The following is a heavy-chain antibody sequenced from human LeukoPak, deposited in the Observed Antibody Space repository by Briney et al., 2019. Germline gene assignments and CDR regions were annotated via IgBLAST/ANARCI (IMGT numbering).Heavy chain of an antibody. CDR2: INPNSGGT. CDR1: GYTFTGYY. Sequence: GASVKVSCKSSGYTFTGYYMHWVRQAPGQGLEWMGWINPNSGGTNYAQKFQGRVTMTRDTSISTAYMELSRLRSDDTAVYYCARGAVDTAMVKGNWFDPWGQGTLVTVSS. V-gene: IGHV1-2*02. CDR3: ARGAVDTAMVKGNWFDP. J-gene: IGHJ5*02. D-gene: IGHD5-18*01.